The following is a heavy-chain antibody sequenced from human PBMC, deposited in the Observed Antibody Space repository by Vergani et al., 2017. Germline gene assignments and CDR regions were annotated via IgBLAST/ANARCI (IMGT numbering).Heavy chain of an antibody. D-gene: IGHD1/OR15-1a*01. CDR1: GGSFSGYY. Sequence: QVQLQQWGAGLLKPSETLSLTCAVYGGSFSGYYWSWIRQPPGKGLEWIGEINHSGSTNSNPSLKSRVTISVDTSKNQFSLKLSSVTAADTAVYYCARQAKTGTYYGMDVWGQGTTVTVSS. V-gene: IGHV4-34*01. J-gene: IGHJ6*02. CDR2: INHSGST. CDR3: ARQAKTGTYYGMDV.